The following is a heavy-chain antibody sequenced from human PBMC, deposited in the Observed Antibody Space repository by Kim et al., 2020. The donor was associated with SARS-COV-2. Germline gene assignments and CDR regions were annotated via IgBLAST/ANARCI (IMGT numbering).Heavy chain of an antibody. CDR1: GYSFTSYW. V-gene: IGHV5-51*01. CDR3: ARHMRVVQGVIIPKHYYYGMDV. Sequence: GESLKISCKGSGYSFTSYWFGWVRQMPGKGLEWMGIIYPGDSDTRYSPSFQGQVTISADKSISTAYLQWSSLKASDTAMYYCARHMRVVQGVIIPKHYYYGMDVWGQGTTVTVSS. J-gene: IGHJ6*02. CDR2: IYPGDSDT. D-gene: IGHD3-10*01.